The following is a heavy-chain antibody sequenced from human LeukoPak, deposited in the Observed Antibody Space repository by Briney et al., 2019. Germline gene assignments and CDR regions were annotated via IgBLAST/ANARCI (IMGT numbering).Heavy chain of an antibody. J-gene: IGHJ4*02. CDR3: ATLYGDYAY. V-gene: IGHV1-2*02. CDR2: INPNSGGT. CDR1: GYTFTNFG. D-gene: IGHD4-17*01. Sequence: ASVKVSCKASGYTFTNFGISWVRQAPGQGLEWMGWINPNSGGTNYAQKFQGRVTMTRDTSISTAYMELSRLRSDDTAVYYCATLYGDYAYWGQGTLVTVSS.